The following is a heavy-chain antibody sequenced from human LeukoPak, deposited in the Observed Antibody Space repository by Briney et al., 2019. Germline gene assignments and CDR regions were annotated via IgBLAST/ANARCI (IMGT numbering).Heavy chain of an antibody. Sequence: GESLRLSCVASGFTFSSYSMNWVRQAPGKGLEWVSSINSGSTNKDYTDSVKGRFTISRDNSKNTLYLQMNSLRAEDAAVYFCAKAPVTSCRGAYCYPFDSWGQGTLVTVSS. D-gene: IGHD2-21*01. CDR2: INSGSTNK. V-gene: IGHV3-21*04. CDR3: AKAPVTSCRGAYCYPFDS. J-gene: IGHJ4*02. CDR1: GFTFSSYS.